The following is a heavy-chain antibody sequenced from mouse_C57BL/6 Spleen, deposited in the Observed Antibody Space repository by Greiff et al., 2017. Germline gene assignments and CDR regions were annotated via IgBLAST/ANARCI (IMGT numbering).Heavy chain of an antibody. CDR3: ARELLRSYFDY. CDR1: GYTFTDYY. CDR2: IFPGSGST. D-gene: IGHD1-1*01. Sequence: VKLMESGPELVKPGASVKISCKASGYTFTDYYINWVKQRPGQGLEWIGWIFPGSGSTYYNEKFKGKATLTVDKSSSTAYMLLSSLTSEDSAVYFCARELLRSYFDYWGQGTTLTVSS. J-gene: IGHJ2*01. V-gene: IGHV1-75*01.